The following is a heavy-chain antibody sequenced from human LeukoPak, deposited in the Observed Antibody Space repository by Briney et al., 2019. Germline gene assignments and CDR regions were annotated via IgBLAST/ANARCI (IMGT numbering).Heavy chain of an antibody. J-gene: IGHJ4*02. Sequence: SETLSLTCTVSGGSISSSSYYWGWIRQPPGKGLEWIGSIYYSGSTYYNPSLKSRVTISVDTSKNQFSLKLSSVTAADTAVYYCARGPPYDYVWGSYRPEGGKFDYWGQGTLVTVSS. CDR3: ARGPPYDYVWGSYRPEGGKFDY. CDR1: GGSISSSSYY. CDR2: IYYSGST. V-gene: IGHV4-39*01. D-gene: IGHD3-16*02.